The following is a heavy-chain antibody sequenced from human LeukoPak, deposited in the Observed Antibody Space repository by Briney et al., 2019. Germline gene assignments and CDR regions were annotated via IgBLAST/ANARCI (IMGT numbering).Heavy chain of an antibody. D-gene: IGHD5-12*01. CDR2: IKEDGSEM. V-gene: IGHV3-7*01. J-gene: IGHJ4*02. CDR1: GFTFSSYW. CDR3: ARDLGGYRTFDY. Sequence: GGSLRLSCTASGFTFSSYWMSWGRQAPGKGLDWVANIKEDGSEMYYVDSVKGRLTISRDNAKNSLYLQMNSLRADDTAVYYCARDLGGYRTFDYWGQGTLVTVSS.